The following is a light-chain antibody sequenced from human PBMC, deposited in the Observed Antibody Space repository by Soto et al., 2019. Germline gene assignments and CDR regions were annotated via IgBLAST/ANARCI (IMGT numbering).Light chain of an antibody. CDR2: EVI. V-gene: IGLV2-23*02. J-gene: IGLJ2*01. CDR3: CSYAGSDTFV. Sequence: QSALTQPASVSGSPGQSITISCSVANSDVGSYNLVSWYQQHPDKAPKLIIYEVIKRPSGVSNRFSGSKSDNTASLTISGLQAEDEADYYCCSYAGSDTFVFGGGTQVTVL. CDR1: NSDVGSYNL.